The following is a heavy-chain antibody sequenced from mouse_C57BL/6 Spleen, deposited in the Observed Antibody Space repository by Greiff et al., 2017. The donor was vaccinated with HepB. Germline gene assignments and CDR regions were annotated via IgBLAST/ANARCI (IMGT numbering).Heavy chain of an antibody. D-gene: IGHD3-2*02. J-gene: IGHJ3*01. CDR2: ISNGGGST. CDR1: GFTFSDYY. Sequence: DVQLVESGGGLVQPGGSLKLSCAASGFTFSDYYMYWVRQTPEKRLEWVAYISNGGGSTYYPDTVKGRFTISRDNAKNTLYLQMSRLKSEDTAMYYCARPDSSAWFAYWGQGTLVTVSA. V-gene: IGHV5-12*01. CDR3: ARPDSSAWFAY.